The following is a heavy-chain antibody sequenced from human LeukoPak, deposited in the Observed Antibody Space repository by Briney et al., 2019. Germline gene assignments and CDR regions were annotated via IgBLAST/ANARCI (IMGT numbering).Heavy chain of an antibody. Sequence: PGGALRLSCAASGFSFSTYWMAWVRQAPGKGLEWVANINPGGGDKYYADSVKGRFTISRDDAKTSLYLQMDNLRVEDTAVYSCARTGLAYTIDSCGHGTLVSAS. V-gene: IGHV3-7*01. CDR1: GFSFSTYW. J-gene: IGHJ5*01. CDR3: ARTGLAYTIDS. D-gene: IGHD2-21*01. CDR2: INPGGGDK.